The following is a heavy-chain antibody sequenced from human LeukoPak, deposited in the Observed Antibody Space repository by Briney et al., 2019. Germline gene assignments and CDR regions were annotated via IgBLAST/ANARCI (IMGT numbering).Heavy chain of an antibody. CDR1: GFTFSSYA. J-gene: IGHJ4*02. CDR3: AKQLGYCSDGSCYFPY. V-gene: IGHV3-23*01. CDR2: ISGSGGST. Sequence: GSLRLSCAASGFTFSSYAMSWVRPAPGKGLEWVSAISGSGGSTYYADSVQGRFTISRDNSKSTLCLQMNSLRAEDTAVYYCAKQLGYCSDGSCYFPYWGQGTLVTVSS. D-gene: IGHD2-15*01.